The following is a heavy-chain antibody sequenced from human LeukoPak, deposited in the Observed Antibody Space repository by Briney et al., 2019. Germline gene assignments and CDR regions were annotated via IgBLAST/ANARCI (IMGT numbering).Heavy chain of an antibody. Sequence: GGSLRLSCVASGLTFSNAWMTWVRQAPGKGLEWVDLIRSKTDGGTTDYAAPLKDRFTILRDDSKSTLFLQMNSLKADDTAVYYCATDTATEARHIWGQGTTVTVSS. CDR3: ATDTATEARHI. CDR2: IRSKTDGGTT. D-gene: IGHD2-21*02. CDR1: GLTFSNAW. V-gene: IGHV3-15*01. J-gene: IGHJ3*02.